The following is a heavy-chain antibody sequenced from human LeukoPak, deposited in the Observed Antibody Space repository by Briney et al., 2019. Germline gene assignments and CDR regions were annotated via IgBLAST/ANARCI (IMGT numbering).Heavy chain of an antibody. J-gene: IGHJ4*02. CDR2: INTDGRVT. CDR3: IRETHVGLHLEY. Sequence: GMSLRLSCTASGFTFTTYWMHWVRQAPGKGLVWVARINTDGRVTTYAESVKGRFTVSRDNAENTLYLEMNNLRPEDTAVYYCIRETHVGLHLEYWGQGTLATVTS. CDR1: GFTFTTYW. V-gene: IGHV3-74*03. D-gene: IGHD3-10*02.